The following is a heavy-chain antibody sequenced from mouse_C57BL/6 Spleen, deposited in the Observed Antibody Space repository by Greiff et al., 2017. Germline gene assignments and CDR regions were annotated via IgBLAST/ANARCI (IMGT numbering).Heavy chain of an antibody. CDR3: ARSGFDYGSSYAWFAY. V-gene: IGHV1-26*01. Sequence: EVKLQQSGPELVKPGASVKISCKASGYTITDYYMNWVKQSHGKSLEWIGDINPNNGGTSYNQKFKGKATLTVDKSSSTAYMELRSLTSEDSAVYYCARSGFDYGSSYAWFAYWGQGTLVTVSA. CDR1: GYTITDYY. J-gene: IGHJ3*01. D-gene: IGHD1-1*01. CDR2: INPNNGGT.